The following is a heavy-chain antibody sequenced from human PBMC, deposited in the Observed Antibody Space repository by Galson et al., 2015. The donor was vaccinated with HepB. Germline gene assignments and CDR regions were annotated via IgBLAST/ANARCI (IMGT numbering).Heavy chain of an antibody. J-gene: IGHJ5*02. D-gene: IGHD2-15*01. CDR1: GHRFTTAW. Sequence: QSGAEVKKPGESLKISCQSSGHRFTTAWIGWVRQMPGKGLECVGFIYPGDSDTRYSPSFEGQVTISADQSIRTAYLQWSSLKASDTAMYYCVRDWYCSGRNCVDCFDPWGQGTLVTVSS. CDR2: IYPGDSDT. V-gene: IGHV5-51*03. CDR3: VRDWYCSGRNCVDCFDP.